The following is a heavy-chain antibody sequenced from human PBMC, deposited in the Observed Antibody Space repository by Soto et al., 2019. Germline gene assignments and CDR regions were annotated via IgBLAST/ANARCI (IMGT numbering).Heavy chain of an antibody. D-gene: IGHD3-22*01. J-gene: IGHJ4*02. CDR2: ITPMFGTA. Sequence: QVQLVQSGAEVKKPGSSVKVSCKASGDTFSSYAINWVRQAPGQGLEWMGGITPMFGTANYAQKFKGRVTITAGGSTSTVYMELSSLRSEDTAVYYCARVGPAHYYDSSGYYSPLDYWGQGTLVTVSS. CDR3: ARVGPAHYYDSSGYYSPLDY. V-gene: IGHV1-69*01. CDR1: GDTFSSYA.